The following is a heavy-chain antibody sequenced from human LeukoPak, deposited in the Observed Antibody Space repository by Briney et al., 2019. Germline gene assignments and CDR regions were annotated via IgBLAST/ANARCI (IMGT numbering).Heavy chain of an antibody. J-gene: IGHJ4*02. CDR3: AKDYYGSGSYYNGVNFDY. CDR1: GYTFTSYG. CDR2: ISAYNGNT. Sequence: ASVKVSCKASGYTFTSYGISWVRQAPGQGLEWMGWISAYNGNTNYAQKLQGRVTMTTDTSTSTAYMELRSLRSDDTAVYYCAKDYYGSGSYYNGVNFDYWGQGTLVTVSS. V-gene: IGHV1-18*01. D-gene: IGHD3-10*01.